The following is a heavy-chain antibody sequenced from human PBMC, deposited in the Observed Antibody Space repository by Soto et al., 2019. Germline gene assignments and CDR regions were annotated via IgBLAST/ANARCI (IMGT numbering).Heavy chain of an antibody. D-gene: IGHD3-22*01. CDR3: ARMVITTFGWYMVRYFQH. Sequence: PSETLSLTCAVYGGSFSGYYWSWIRQPPGKGLEWIGEINHSGSTNYNPSLKSRVTISVDTSKNQFSLKLSSVTAADTAVYYCARMVITTFGWYMVRYFQHWGQGTLVTVSS. CDR2: INHSGST. CDR1: GGSFSGYY. V-gene: IGHV4-34*01. J-gene: IGHJ1*01.